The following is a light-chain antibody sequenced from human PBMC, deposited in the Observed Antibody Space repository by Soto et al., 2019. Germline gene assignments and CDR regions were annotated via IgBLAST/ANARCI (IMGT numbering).Light chain of an antibody. Sequence: LMTQSPVTLSVSPGERATLSCRVSQGVSCNLAWYQQKPGQAPRLLIYGASTRAAGIPARFSGSGSGTEFTLTISSLQSEDFAVYYCQQYNNWPRTFGPGTKVDIK. V-gene: IGKV3-15*01. CDR3: QQYNNWPRT. CDR2: GAS. CDR1: QGVSCN. J-gene: IGKJ3*01.